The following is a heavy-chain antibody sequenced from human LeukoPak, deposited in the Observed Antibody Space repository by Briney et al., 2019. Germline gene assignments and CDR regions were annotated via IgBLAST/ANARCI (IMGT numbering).Heavy chain of an antibody. V-gene: IGHV3-23*01. CDR1: GFTFSSYA. J-gene: IGHJ4*02. CDR3: AKDRPNYYGTNGHYYRRDGDC. CDR2: ISGSGGST. Sequence: GGSLRLSCAASGFTFSSYAMSWVRQAPGKGLEWVSAISGSGGSTYYADSVKGRFAISRDNSKNTLYLQMNSLRAEDTAVYYCAKDRPNYYGTNGHYYRRDGDCWGQGTLVTVSS. D-gene: IGHD3-22*01.